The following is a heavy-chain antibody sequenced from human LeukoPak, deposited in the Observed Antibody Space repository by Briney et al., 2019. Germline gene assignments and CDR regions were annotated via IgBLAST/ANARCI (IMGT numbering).Heavy chain of an antibody. V-gene: IGHV1-3*01. CDR2: INAGNGNT. CDR1: GYTVTSYA. D-gene: IGHD3-10*01. Sequence: ASVKVXXXASGYTVTSYAMHWVRQAPGQRLEXRGWINAGNGNTKYSQKFQGRVTITRDTSASTAYMELSSLRSEDTAVYYCARGGLWFGEINLDYWGQGTLVTVSS. J-gene: IGHJ4*02. CDR3: ARGGLWFGEINLDY.